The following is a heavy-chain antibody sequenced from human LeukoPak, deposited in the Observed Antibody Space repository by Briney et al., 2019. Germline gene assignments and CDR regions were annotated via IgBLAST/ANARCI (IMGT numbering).Heavy chain of an antibody. D-gene: IGHD3-22*01. V-gene: IGHV3-30*02. CDR2: IRYDGTNK. CDR3: AKYYRESSVPPPFDY. CDR1: GFTVITND. Sequence: GGSLRLSCAASGFTVITNDMTWVRQAPGKGLEWVAFIRYDGTNKYYADSVKGRFTISRDNSKNTLDLQMNSLRVEDTAVYYCAKYYRESSVPPPFDYWAQGTRVTVSS. J-gene: IGHJ4*02.